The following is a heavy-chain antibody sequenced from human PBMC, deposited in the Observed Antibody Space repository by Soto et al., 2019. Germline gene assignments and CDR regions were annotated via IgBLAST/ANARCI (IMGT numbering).Heavy chain of an antibody. CDR3: ARDPLDDEYVPFDY. V-gene: IGHV3-21*02. CDR1: GFSFSTYS. Sequence: EVQLVESGEGLVKPGGSLRLSCAASGFSFSTYSMNWVRQAPGKGLEWVSSISTRGGFAYYADSVKGRFTTSRDNAKNSLFLQMNSLRAEDTAVYYCARDPLDDEYVPFDYWGQGTLVTVSS. CDR2: ISTRGGFA. D-gene: IGHD3-16*01. J-gene: IGHJ4*02.